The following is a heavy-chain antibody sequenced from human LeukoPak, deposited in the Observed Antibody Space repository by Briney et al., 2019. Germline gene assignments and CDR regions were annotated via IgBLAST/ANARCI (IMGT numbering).Heavy chain of an antibody. J-gene: IGHJ5*02. V-gene: IGHV4-39*07. CDR1: GGSISSSGSY. D-gene: IGHD6-6*01. CDR2: IYYSGNT. CDR3: ARVMAARREDLNWFDR. Sequence: SETLSLTCTVSGGSISSSGSYWGRIRQPPGKGLEWIGGIYYSGNTYNPSLKSRVTISVDSSKNQFSLNLTSVNAADTAVYYCARVMAARREDLNWFDRWGQGTLVTVSS.